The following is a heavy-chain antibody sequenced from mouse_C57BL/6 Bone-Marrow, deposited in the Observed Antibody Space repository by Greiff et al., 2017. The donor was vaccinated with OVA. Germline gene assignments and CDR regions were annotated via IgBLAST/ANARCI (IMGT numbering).Heavy chain of an antibody. CDR2: ISSGSSTI. V-gene: IGHV5-17*01. CDR3: ARFYYGFYYAMDY. Sequence: DVKLVESGGGLVKPGGSLKLSCAASGFTFSDYGMHWVRQAPEKGLEWVAYISSGSSTIYYADTVKGRFTISRDNAKNTLFLQMTSLRSEDTAMYYCARFYYGFYYAMDYWGQGTSVTVSS. J-gene: IGHJ4*01. D-gene: IGHD1-1*01. CDR1: GFTFSDYG.